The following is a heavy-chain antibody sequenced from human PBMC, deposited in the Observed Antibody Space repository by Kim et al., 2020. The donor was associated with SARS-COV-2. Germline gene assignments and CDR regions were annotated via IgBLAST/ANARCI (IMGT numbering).Heavy chain of an antibody. CDR2: IYYSGST. CDR3: ASLYNYALNAPFKI. Sequence: SETLSLTCTVSGGSISISNYYWGWVRQTPGKGLEYIGTIYYSGSTYYNPSLKSRVTISIDTSKNQFSLKLSSVTAADTAVYYCASLYNYALNAPFKIWGQGRMVSVSS. CDR1: GGSISISNYY. D-gene: IGHD5-18*01. V-gene: IGHV4-39*07. J-gene: IGHJ3*02.